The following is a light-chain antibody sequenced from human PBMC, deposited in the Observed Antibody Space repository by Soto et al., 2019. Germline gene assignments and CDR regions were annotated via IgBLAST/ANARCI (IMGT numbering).Light chain of an antibody. CDR2: DAS. J-gene: IGKJ5*01. V-gene: IGKV3-11*01. CDR1: QSVTTF. Sequence: EIVLTQSPGTLSLSPGESATLSWRAGQSVTTFLAWNQQNTGQAPRLLLYDASDRAPGIPARLSGSGSAKDFTLTINILETQHFAVYYCQQRSNWPPSITFGHGTRLEIK. CDR3: QQRSNWPPSIT.